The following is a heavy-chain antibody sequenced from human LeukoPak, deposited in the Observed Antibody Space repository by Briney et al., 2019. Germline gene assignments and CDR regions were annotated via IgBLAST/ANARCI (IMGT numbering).Heavy chain of an antibody. CDR2: ISYDGSNK. CDR1: GFTFSSYA. J-gene: IGHJ4*02. D-gene: IGHD2-21*01. Sequence: PGRSLRLSCAASGFTFSSYAVHWVRQAPGKGLEWVAVISYDGSNKYYADSVKGRFTISRDNSKNTLYLQMNSLRAEDTAVYYCARLLSVDYWGQGTLVTVSS. CDR3: ARLLSVDY. V-gene: IGHV3-30-3*01.